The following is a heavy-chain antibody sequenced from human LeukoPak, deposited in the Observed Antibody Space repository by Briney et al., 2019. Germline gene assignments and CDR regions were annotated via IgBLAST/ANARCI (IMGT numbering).Heavy chain of an antibody. Sequence: GGSLRLSCAASGFTFSSYEMNWVRQAPGKGLEWVSYISSSGSTIYYADSVKGRFTIFRDNAKNSLYLQMNSLRAEDTAVYYCARDLIGGYYGSGSYPDPFDYWGQGTLVTVSS. V-gene: IGHV3-48*03. CDR1: GFTFSSYE. J-gene: IGHJ4*02. CDR2: ISSSGSTI. D-gene: IGHD3-10*01. CDR3: ARDLIGGYYGSGSYPDPFDY.